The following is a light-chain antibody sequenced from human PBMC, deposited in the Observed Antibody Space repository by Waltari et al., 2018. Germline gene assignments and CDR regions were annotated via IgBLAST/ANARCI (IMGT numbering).Light chain of an antibody. V-gene: IGKV1-39*01. CDR1: QTISHY. J-gene: IGKJ2*01. CDR3: QQSYNAPYT. Sequence: DIQMTQSPSSLSASVGDRVVITCRASQTISHYLNWYQHKPGSAPNLLIYTASTLQHGVPSRCSGSGCGTDFTLIINDLQPEDFATYYCQQSYNAPYTFGQGTTLEI. CDR2: TAS.